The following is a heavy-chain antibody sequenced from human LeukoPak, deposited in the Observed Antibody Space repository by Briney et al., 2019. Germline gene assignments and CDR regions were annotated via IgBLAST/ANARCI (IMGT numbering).Heavy chain of an antibody. CDR2: IYYSGST. V-gene: IGHV4-39*07. CDR3: ASFGRVVDTDVDY. J-gene: IGHJ4*02. CDR1: GGSISSSSYY. D-gene: IGHD5-18*01. Sequence: SETLSLTCTVSGGSISSSSYYWGWIRQPPGKGLEWIGSIYYSGSTYYNPSLKSRVTISVDTSKNQFSLKLSSVTAADTAVYYCASFGRVVDTDVDYWGQGTLVTVSS.